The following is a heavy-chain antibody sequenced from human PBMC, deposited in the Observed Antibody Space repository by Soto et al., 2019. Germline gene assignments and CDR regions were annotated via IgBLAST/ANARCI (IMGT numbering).Heavy chain of an antibody. CDR1: GFTFSSYG. CDR3: AKDLGRPSIAVAGTG. D-gene: IGHD6-19*01. CDR2: ISYDGSNK. V-gene: IGHV3-30*18. J-gene: IGHJ4*02. Sequence: GGSLRLSCAASGFTFSSYGMHWVRQAPGKGLEWVAVISYDGSNKYYADSVKGRSTISRDNSKNTLYLQMNSLRAEDTAVYYCAKDLGRPSIAVAGTGWGQGTLVTVSS.